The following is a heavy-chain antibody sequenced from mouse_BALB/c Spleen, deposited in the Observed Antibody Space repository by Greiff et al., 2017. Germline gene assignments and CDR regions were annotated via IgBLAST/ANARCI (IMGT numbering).Heavy chain of an antibody. D-gene: IGHD1-1*01. Sequence: LQQPGSELVRPGASVKLSCKASGYTFTSYWMHWVKQRPGQGLEWIGNIYPGSGSTNYDEKFKSKATLTVDTSSSTAYMQLSSLTSEDSAVYYCTSPYNCGSSPFDDWGEGTLVTVSA. J-gene: IGHJ3*01. V-gene: IGHV1S22*01. CDR1: GYTFTSYW. CDR2: IYPGSGST. CDR3: TSPYNCGSSPFDD.